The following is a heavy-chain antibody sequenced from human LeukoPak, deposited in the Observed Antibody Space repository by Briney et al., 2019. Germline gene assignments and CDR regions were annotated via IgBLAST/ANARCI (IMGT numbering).Heavy chain of an antibody. CDR2: FYPGDSDT. V-gene: IGHV5-51*01. CDR3: ARLAGGDYYDSSGYDNWFDP. D-gene: IGHD3-22*01. CDR1: GYSFTNYW. J-gene: IGHJ5*02. Sequence: GESLKISCKGSGYSFTNYWIGWVRQMPGKGLEWMGIFYPGDSDTRYSPSFQGQVTISVDKSISAAYLQWSSLKASDTAMYYCARLAGGDYYDSSGYDNWFDPWGQGTLVTVSS.